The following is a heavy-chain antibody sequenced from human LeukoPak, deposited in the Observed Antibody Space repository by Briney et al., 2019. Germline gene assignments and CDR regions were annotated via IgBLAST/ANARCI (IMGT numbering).Heavy chain of an antibody. CDR1: SGSIRSQH. J-gene: IGHJ6*03. D-gene: IGHD3-16*01. Sequence: PSETLSLTCTVSSGSIRSQHWSWIRQPPGKGLEWIGFISYSGTTYYNPSLESRVTISRDTSRNQFSLKLSSVTAADTAVYYCPRVRKGGDHNYLNVWAKGPRSPSP. CDR3: PRVRKGGDHNYLNV. V-gene: IGHV4-59*11. CDR2: ISYSGTT.